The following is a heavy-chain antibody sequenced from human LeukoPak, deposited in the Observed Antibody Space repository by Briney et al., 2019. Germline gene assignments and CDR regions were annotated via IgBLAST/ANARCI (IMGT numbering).Heavy chain of an antibody. CDR2: IYYSGST. V-gene: IGHV4-59*01. CDR3: ASSHYYDSSGPTWYFDY. J-gene: IGHJ4*02. CDR1: GGSISSYY. D-gene: IGHD3-22*01. Sequence: SETLSLTCTVSGGSISSYYWSWIRQPPGKGLEWIGYIYYSGSTNYNPSLKSRVTISVDTSKNQFSLKLSSVTAADTAVYYCASSHYYDSSGPTWYFDYWGQGTPVTVSS.